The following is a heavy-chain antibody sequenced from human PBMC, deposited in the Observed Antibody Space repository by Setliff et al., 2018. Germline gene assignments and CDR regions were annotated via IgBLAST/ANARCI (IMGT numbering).Heavy chain of an antibody. V-gene: IGHV3-20*04. CDR3: AKPQLELRWGFES. CDR2: INWSGGTA. D-gene: IGHD1-1*01. Sequence: PGGSLRLSCAASGFTFKDYGMAWVRQSPGKGLEWVAGINWSGGTAGYADSVKGRFTIFRESSKNTLYLYMTSLRAEDTAVYYCAKPQLELRWGFESWGQGTLVTVSS. CDR1: GFTFKDYG. J-gene: IGHJ4*02.